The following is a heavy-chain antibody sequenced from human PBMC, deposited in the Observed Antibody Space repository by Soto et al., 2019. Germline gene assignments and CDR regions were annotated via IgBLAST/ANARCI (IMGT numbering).Heavy chain of an antibody. CDR2: ISYTGSTI. J-gene: IGHJ4*02. Sequence: GGSLRLSCVVSEFTFSNYEMNWVRQAPRKGLEWVSYISYTGSTIYYADSVRGRFTISRDNSKNSLYLQMNSLRAEDTAVYYCARGLRNYYDRSGLHYWGQGTLVTVSS. V-gene: IGHV3-48*03. CDR1: EFTFSNYE. D-gene: IGHD3-22*01. CDR3: ARGLRNYYDRSGLHY.